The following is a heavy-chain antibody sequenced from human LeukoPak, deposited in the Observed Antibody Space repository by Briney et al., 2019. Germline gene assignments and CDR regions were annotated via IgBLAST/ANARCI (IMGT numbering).Heavy chain of an antibody. V-gene: IGHV3-74*01. Sequence: GGSLRLSCAASGFTFSSYWMNWVRQAPGKGLVWVSRIASDGSSTTYADSVKGRFSISRDSAKNTLYLQMNSLRVEDTAVYYCARGRPHGNDYWGQGTLVTVSS. CDR2: IASDGSST. D-gene: IGHD4-23*01. J-gene: IGHJ4*02. CDR1: GFTFSSYW. CDR3: ARGRPHGNDY.